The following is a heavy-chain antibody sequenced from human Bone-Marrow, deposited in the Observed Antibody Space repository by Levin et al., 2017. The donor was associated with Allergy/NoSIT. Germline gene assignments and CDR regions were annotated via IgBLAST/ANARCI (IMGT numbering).Heavy chain of an antibody. CDR3: TTGVFFYGREAFDI. CDR1: GFTFKNAW. J-gene: IGHJ3*02. V-gene: IGHV3-15*01. CDR2: IKGKTDRGTT. D-gene: IGHD2/OR15-2a*01. Sequence: GGSLRLSCAASGFTFKNAWMTWVRQAPGKGLEWVARIKGKTDRGTTDYAAPVKGRFTVSRDDSKTTLFLEMNSLKAEDTAVYYCTTGVFFYGREAFDIWGRGTNVIVSS.